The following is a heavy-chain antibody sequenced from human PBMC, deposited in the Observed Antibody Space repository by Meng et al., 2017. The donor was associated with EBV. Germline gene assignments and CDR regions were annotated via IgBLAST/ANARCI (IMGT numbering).Heavy chain of an antibody. CDR1: GSSHSTRGVG. CDR3: AHIIAARPFDY. J-gene: IGHJ4*02. Sequence: ALSDSVPAHANPTQTLTMTCPFSGSSHSTRGVGVGWIRQPPGKALELLALSYWEDDKRYSPSLKSRLTITKDTSKNQVVLTMTNMDPVDAATYYCAHIIAARPFDYWGQGTLVTVSS. V-gene: IGHV2-5*02. D-gene: IGHD6-6*01. CDR2: SYWEDDK.